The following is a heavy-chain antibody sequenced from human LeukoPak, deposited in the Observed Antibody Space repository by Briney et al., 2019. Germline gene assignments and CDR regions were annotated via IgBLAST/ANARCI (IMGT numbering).Heavy chain of an antibody. J-gene: IGHJ5*02. CDR3: TGEYIVVVTAIDS. CDR1: GFTFSNAW. D-gene: IGHD2-21*02. CDR2: IKSKTDGGTT. V-gene: IGHV3-15*01. Sequence: PGGSLRLSCAASGFTFSNAWMSWVRQAAGKGLEWFGRIKSKTDGGTTDYAAPVKGRFTISRDDSKNTLYLQMNSLKTEDTAVYYCTGEYIVVVTAIDSWGQGTLVTVSS.